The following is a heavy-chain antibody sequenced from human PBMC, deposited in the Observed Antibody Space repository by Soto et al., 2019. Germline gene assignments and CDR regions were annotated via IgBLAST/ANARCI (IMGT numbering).Heavy chain of an antibody. Sequence: SETLSLTCAVYGGSFSGYYWSWIRQPPGKGLEWIGEINHSGSTNYNPSLKSRVTISVDTSKNQFSLKLSSVTAADTAVYYCARHSTGYYYSYFDYWGPGTLVTVS. D-gene: IGHD3-22*01. V-gene: IGHV4-34*01. CDR1: GGSFSGYY. J-gene: IGHJ4*02. CDR3: ARHSTGYYYSYFDY. CDR2: INHSGST.